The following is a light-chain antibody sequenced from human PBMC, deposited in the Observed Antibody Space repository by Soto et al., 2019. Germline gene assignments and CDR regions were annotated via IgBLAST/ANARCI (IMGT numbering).Light chain of an antibody. CDR1: QSVSSY. J-gene: IGKJ3*01. CDR3: QQRSNGFT. Sequence: EIVLTQSPATLSLSPGERATLSCRASQSVSSYLAWYQQKPGQAPRLLIYDASNRATGIPARFSGSGSGTDFTLTISSLEPEDFAFYYCQQRSNGFTFGPGTKVDIE. V-gene: IGKV3-11*01. CDR2: DAS.